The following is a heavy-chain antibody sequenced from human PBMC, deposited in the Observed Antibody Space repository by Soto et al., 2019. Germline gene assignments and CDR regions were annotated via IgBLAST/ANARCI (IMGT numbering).Heavy chain of an antibody. CDR1: DGSSSGFY. V-gene: IGHV4-59*03. Sequence: SETLSLTCIVSDGSSSGFYWTWMRQPPGKGLEWIGHIYYTGSTNYNPSPKSRVTISVDTSKSQFSLKLNSVTDADTAMYYCAISKYLDYWGQGTRVTVSS. CDR3: AISKYLDY. CDR2: IYYTGST. J-gene: IGHJ4*02.